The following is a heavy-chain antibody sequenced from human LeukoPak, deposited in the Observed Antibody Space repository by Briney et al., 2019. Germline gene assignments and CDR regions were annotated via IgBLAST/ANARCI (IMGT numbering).Heavy chain of an antibody. Sequence: SETLSLTCTVSGGSISNYYWSWIRQPPGKGLEWIGYISYSGSTNHNTSLKSRVTISVDTSKNQFSLKLSSVTAADTAVYYCARHTTSGWYQVVYWGQGTLVTVSS. CDR2: ISYSGST. D-gene: IGHD6-19*01. CDR3: ARHTTSGWYQVVY. J-gene: IGHJ4*02. CDR1: GGSISNYY. V-gene: IGHV4-59*01.